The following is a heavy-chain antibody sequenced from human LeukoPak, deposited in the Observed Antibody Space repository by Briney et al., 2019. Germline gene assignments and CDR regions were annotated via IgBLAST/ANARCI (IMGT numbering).Heavy chain of an antibody. CDR1: GGTFSSYA. D-gene: IGHD3-10*01. CDR3: ASRPYYYGSGSYEGALDI. J-gene: IGHJ3*02. Sequence: SVKVSCKASGGTFSSYAISWVRQAPGQGLDWMGGIIPIFGTANYAQNFQGRVTITADKSMSTAYMELSSLRSEDTAVYYCASRPYYYGSGSYEGALDIWGQGTMVIVSS. CDR2: IIPIFGTA. V-gene: IGHV1-69*06.